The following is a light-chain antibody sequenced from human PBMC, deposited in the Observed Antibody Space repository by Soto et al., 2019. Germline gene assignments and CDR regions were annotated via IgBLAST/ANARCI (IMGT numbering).Light chain of an antibody. J-gene: IGLJ1*01. CDR1: SSDVGGYNY. CDR2: EVS. V-gene: IGLV2-14*01. CDR3: NSYGITSTRYV. Sequence: QSALTQPASVSGSPGQSITISCTGTSSDVGGYNYVSWYQQHPGKAPKLMIYEVSNRPSGVSNRFSGSNSGNTASLTISGLQAEDEADYFCNSYGITSTRYVFGTGTKVTVL.